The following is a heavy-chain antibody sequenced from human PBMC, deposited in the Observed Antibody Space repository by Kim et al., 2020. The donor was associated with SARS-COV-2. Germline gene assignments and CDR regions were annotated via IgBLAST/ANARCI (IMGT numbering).Heavy chain of an antibody. Sequence: GGSLRLSCAASGFTFSDYYMSWIRQAPGKGLEWVSYISSSSSYTNYADSVKGRFTISRDNAKNSLYLQMNSLRAEDTAVYYCATQIPRYFDWLLPHYYYYGMDVWGQGTTVTVSS. D-gene: IGHD3-9*01. CDR1: GFTFSDYY. CDR2: ISSSSSYT. V-gene: IGHV3-11*06. CDR3: ATQIPRYFDWLLPHYYYYGMDV. J-gene: IGHJ6*02.